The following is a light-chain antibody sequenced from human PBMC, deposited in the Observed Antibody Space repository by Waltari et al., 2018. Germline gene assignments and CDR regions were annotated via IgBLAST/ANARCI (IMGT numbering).Light chain of an antibody. CDR2: GAS. J-gene: IGKJ2*01. Sequence: EIVMTQSPATLSVSPGERATLSCRAGQSVSTKLAWYQQKPGQSPRLRIYGASTRATGVPARFSGSGSGTEFTLTISSLQSEDFAVYYCQQYNDWLQYTFGQGTKLEIK. CDR1: QSVSTK. V-gene: IGKV3-15*01. CDR3: QQYNDWLQYT.